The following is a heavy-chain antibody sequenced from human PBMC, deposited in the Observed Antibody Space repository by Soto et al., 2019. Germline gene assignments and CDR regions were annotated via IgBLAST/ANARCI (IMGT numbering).Heavy chain of an antibody. J-gene: IGHJ6*02. V-gene: IGHV1-46*01. CDR3: ARGIPYSNYGDYYSGMDV. CDR2: INPSGGST. Sequence: SVKFSCTASGDTFTLYYMPRVRQALGQALEWMGIINPSGGSTSYAQKFRGRVTMTRDTSTSTVYMELSSLRSEDTAVYHRARGIPYSNYGDYYSGMDVWGQGTT. CDR1: GDTFTLYY. D-gene: IGHD4-4*01.